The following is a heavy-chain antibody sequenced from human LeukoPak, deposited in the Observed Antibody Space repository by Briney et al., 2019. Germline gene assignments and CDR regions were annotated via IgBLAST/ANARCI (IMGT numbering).Heavy chain of an antibody. V-gene: IGHV3-74*01. J-gene: IGHJ1*01. CDR1: GFTFSSYW. D-gene: IGHD3-3*01. Sequence: GGSLRLSCAASGFTFSSYWMHWVRQAPGKGLVWVSRINTDGSSTSYADSVRGRFTISRDNAKNTLYLQMNSLRAEDTAVYYCARVRFDFWSGYSRRAEYFQHWGQGTLVTVSS. CDR2: INTDGSST. CDR3: ARVRFDFWSGYSRRAEYFQH.